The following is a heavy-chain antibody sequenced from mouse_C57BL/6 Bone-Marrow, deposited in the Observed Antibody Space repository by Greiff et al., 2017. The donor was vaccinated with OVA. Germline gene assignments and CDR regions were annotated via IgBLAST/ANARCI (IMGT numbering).Heavy chain of an antibody. CDR3: ARQTTVVALYAMDY. J-gene: IGHJ4*01. V-gene: IGHV5-12*01. CDR1: GFTFSDYY. Sequence: EVKLMESGGGLVQPGGSLKLSCAASGFTFSDYYMYWVRQTPEKRLEWVAYISNGGGSTYYPDTVKGRFTISRDNAKNTLYLQMSRLKSEDTAMYYCARQTTVVALYAMDYWGQGTSVTVSS. D-gene: IGHD1-1*01. CDR2: ISNGGGST.